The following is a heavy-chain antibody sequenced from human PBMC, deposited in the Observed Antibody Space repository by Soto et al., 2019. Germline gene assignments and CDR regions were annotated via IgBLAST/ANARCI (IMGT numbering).Heavy chain of an antibody. CDR2: INPSTGGA. V-gene: IGHV1-2*04. Sequence: QVQLVQSGAEVKKPGASVNISCKASGYTFIGYYMNWVRQAPGQGLEWMGWINPSTGGAHSAQKFQGWVTRTSDGSSSTAYVELRGLKSDDSAVYYCARASGRDYYYGMGVWGQGTTVIVSS. CDR1: GYTFIGYY. CDR3: ARASGRDYYYGMGV. J-gene: IGHJ6*02.